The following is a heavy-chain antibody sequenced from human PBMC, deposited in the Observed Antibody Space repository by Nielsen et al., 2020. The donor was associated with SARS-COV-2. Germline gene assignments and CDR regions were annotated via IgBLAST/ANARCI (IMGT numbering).Heavy chain of an antibody. CDR1: GFTFSSYG. J-gene: IGHJ4*02. CDR3: AREPYDSSGYYYFDY. CDR2: IWYDGSNK. D-gene: IGHD3-22*01. Sequence: GESLKISCAASGFTFSSYGMHWVRQAPGKGLEWVAVIWYDGSNKYYADSVKGRFTISRDNSKNTLYLQMNSLRAEDTAVYYCAREPYDSSGYYYFDYWGQGTLVTVSS. V-gene: IGHV3-33*01.